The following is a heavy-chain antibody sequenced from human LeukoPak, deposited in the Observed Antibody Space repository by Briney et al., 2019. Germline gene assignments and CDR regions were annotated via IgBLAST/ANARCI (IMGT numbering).Heavy chain of an antibody. CDR1: GGSISSGDYY. J-gene: IGHJ4*02. CDR2: IYYSGST. Sequence: SETLSLTCTVSGGSISSGDYYWSWIRQPPGKGLEWIGYIYYSGSTYYNPSPKSRVTISVDTSKNQFSLKLSSVTAADTAVYYCARVCPDYGDYLDYWGQGTLVTVSS. CDR3: ARVCPDYGDYLDY. D-gene: IGHD4-17*01. V-gene: IGHV4-30-4*01.